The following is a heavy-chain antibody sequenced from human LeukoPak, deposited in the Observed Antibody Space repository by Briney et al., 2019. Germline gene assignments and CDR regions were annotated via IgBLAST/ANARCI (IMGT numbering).Heavy chain of an antibody. Sequence: ETLSLTCAVYGGSFSGYYWSWIRQPPGKGLEWVSVIYSGGSTYYADSVKGRFTISRDNSKNTLYLQMNSLRAEDTAVYYCARDYYDSSGYYYITGDYWGQGTLVTVSS. V-gene: IGHV3-53*01. CDR1: GGSFSGYY. CDR2: IYSGGST. CDR3: ARDYYDSSGYYYITGDY. J-gene: IGHJ4*02. D-gene: IGHD3-22*01.